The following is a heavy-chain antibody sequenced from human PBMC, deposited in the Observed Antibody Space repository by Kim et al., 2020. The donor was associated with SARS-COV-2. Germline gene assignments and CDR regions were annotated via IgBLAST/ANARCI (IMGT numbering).Heavy chain of an antibody. V-gene: IGHV4-31*03. CDR3: ARGGYCSETSCPKFHN. Sequence: SETLSLTCTVSGDPMKNSGYYWSWIRQHPGKGLEWIGYIDYSGSSYYNPSLKSRVRISLDTSKKQFSLKLSSVTAADTAIYYCARGGYCSETSCPKFHNWGQGTLITVSS. CDR1: GDPMKNSGYY. D-gene: IGHD2-2*01. J-gene: IGHJ4*02. CDR2: IDYSGSS.